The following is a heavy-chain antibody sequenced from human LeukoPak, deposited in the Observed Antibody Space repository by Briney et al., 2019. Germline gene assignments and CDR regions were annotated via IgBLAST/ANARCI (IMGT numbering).Heavy chain of an antibody. Sequence: GGSLRLSCAASGSTISNSYMTWVRQAPGKGPEWISVIYSGDSTYYTDSVKGRFTISRDTSKNTLYLQMNSLRVEDTAVYYCARLRGRLTLGDPPYGMDVWGQGTTVTVSS. V-gene: IGHV3-53*01. J-gene: IGHJ6*02. CDR2: IYSGDST. CDR3: ARLRGRLTLGDPPYGMDV. CDR1: GSTISNSY. D-gene: IGHD1-26*01.